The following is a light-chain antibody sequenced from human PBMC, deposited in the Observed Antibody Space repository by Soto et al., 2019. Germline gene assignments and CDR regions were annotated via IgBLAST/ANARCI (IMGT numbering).Light chain of an antibody. V-gene: IGLV2-8*01. Sequence: QSVLTQPPSASGSPGQSVAISCTGTSSDVGGYNYVSWYQQHSGKAPKLIIYEVTRRPSGVPDRFSGSKSGSTASLSVSGLRAEDEADYYCASYAGDSVVFGGGTKLTVL. CDR2: EVT. CDR3: ASYAGDSVV. J-gene: IGLJ2*01. CDR1: SSDVGGYNY.